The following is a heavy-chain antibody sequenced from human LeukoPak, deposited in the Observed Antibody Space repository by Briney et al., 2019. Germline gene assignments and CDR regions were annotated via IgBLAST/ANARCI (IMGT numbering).Heavy chain of an antibody. D-gene: IGHD3-10*01. Sequence: GGSLRLSCAASGFTFSSYWMHWVRQAPGKGLVWVSRINSAGSSTSYADSVKGRFTISSDNAKTTLYLEMNSLRAEDTAVYYCARGFYYYGSGSYYFNWFDPWGQGTLVTVSS. CDR1: GFTFSSYW. J-gene: IGHJ5*02. V-gene: IGHV3-74*01. CDR2: INSAGSST. CDR3: ARGFYYYGSGSYYFNWFDP.